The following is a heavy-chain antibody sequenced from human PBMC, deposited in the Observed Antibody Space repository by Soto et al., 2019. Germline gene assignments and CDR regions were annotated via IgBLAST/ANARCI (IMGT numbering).Heavy chain of an antibody. Sequence: QVHLVESGGGVVQPGRSLRLSCAASGFTFRSYGMYWVRQAPGRGLEWVAFIPYDRGNSYYADSVKGRFTISRDNSKNTLYLQMNSLTAEDTAVYYCAKDREYSYGYADYWGQGALGTVA. CDR3: AKDREYSYGYADY. J-gene: IGHJ4*02. CDR1: GFTFRSYG. CDR2: IPYDRGNS. V-gene: IGHV3-30*18. D-gene: IGHD5-18*01.